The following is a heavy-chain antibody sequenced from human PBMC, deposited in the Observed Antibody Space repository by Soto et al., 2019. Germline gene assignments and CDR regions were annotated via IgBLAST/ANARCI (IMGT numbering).Heavy chain of an antibody. D-gene: IGHD3-10*01. V-gene: IGHV1-69*01. CDR1: GDTFKNCV. CDR3: AAELGFGKLSVV. J-gene: IGHJ6*02. CDR2: IITLFGTT. Sequence: QVQVVQSGVEVRRPGSSVKVSCKASGDTFKNCVISWVRQAPGQGLEWMGGIITLFGTTAFSQRFQGRLTITTDESTTTAHMELSRLRSEDTATYYCAAELGFGKLSVVWGQGTTVIVSS.